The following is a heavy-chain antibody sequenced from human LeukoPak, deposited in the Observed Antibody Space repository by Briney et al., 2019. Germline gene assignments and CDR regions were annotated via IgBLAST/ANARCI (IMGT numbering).Heavy chain of an antibody. D-gene: IGHD3-22*01. CDR1: GFTFSSYS. CDR3: ARSPSGDRSGFATGFDP. V-gene: IGHV3-30*04. Sequence: GGSLRLSCAASGFTFSSYSMHWVRQAPGKGLEWVAVIRPDGENRKYADSVKGRFTISRDNSKSTLYLQMNSLRVEDTAVYYCARSPSGDRSGFATGFDPWGQGTLVTVSS. CDR2: IRPDGENR. J-gene: IGHJ5*02.